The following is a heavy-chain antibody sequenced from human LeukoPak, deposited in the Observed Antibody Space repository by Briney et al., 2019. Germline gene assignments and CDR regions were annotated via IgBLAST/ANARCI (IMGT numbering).Heavy chain of an antibody. CDR1: GGSISSYY. Sequence: KLSETLSLTCTVSGGSISSYYWSWIRQPAGKGLEWIGRIYTSGSTNYNPSLKSRVTMSVDTSKNQFSLKLSSVTAADTAVYYCARSARSTSWSPINWFDPWGQGTLVTVSS. V-gene: IGHV4-4*07. J-gene: IGHJ5*02. CDR2: IYTSGST. CDR3: ARSARSTSWSPINWFDP. D-gene: IGHD2-2*01.